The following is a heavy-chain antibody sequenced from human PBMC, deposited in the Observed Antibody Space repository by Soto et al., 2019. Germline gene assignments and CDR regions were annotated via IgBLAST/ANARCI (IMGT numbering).Heavy chain of an antibody. CDR2: IKGEADGGTT. V-gene: IGHV3-15*01. CDR3: TTGLSNGYYNFDY. J-gene: IGHJ4*02. Sequence: GGSLRLSCAASGFTFSNDWMSWVRQATGKGLEWVGRIKGEADGGTTDYAAPVKGRITISRDHSKDTLYLQMNSLKTEDTAVYYCTTGLSNGYYNFDYWGQGT. CDR1: GFTFSNDW. D-gene: IGHD3-22*01.